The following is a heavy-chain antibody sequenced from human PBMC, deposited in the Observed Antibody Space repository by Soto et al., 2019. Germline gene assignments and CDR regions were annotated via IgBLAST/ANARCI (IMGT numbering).Heavy chain of an antibody. J-gene: IGHJ6*02. Sequence: GGSLRLSCAASGFTFSSYGMHWVRQAPGKGLEWVAVIWYDGSNKYYADSVKGRFTISRDNSKNTLYLQMNSLRAEDTAVYYCARDRRKTAMVKYYYYGMDVWGQGTTVTVSS. D-gene: IGHD5-18*01. CDR2: IWYDGSNK. CDR3: ARDRRKTAMVKYYYYGMDV. CDR1: GFTFSSYG. V-gene: IGHV3-33*01.